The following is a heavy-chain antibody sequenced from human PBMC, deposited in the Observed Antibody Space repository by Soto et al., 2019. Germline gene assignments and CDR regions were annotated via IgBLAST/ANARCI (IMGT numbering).Heavy chain of an antibody. V-gene: IGHV1-8*01. CDR3: SGEGVRGMDV. Sequence: QVQLVQSGAEVKKPGASVKVSCKASGYTFTSYDINWVRQATGNGIEWVGWMNPNSGNTGYAQKFQGRVTMTTNTPTSRAYMELSSMRSEDTAVYYCSGEGVRGMDVWGQGTTVTVSS. CDR1: GYTFTSYD. CDR2: MNPNSGNT. D-gene: IGHD3-10*01. J-gene: IGHJ6*02.